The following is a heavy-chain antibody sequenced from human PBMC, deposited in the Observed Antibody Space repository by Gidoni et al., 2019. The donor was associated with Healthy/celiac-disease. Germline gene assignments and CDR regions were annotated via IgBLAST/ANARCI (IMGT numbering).Heavy chain of an antibody. J-gene: IGHJ4*02. CDR3: ARDSRTGLDY. CDR2: ISYDGSNK. CDR1: GFTFSSYA. V-gene: IGHV3-30-3*01. Sequence: QVQLVESGGGVVQPGRSLRLSCAASGFTFSSYAIHWVRQAPGKGLEWVAVISYDGSNKYYADSVKGRFTISRDISKNTLYLQMNSLRAEDTAVYYCARDSRTGLDYWGQGTLVTVSS.